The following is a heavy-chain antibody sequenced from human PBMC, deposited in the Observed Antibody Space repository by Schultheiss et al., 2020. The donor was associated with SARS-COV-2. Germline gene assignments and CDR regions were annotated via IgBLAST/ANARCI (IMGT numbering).Heavy chain of an antibody. CDR3: ARLRYFDYYYYYMDV. V-gene: IGHV4-39*07. Sequence: SETLSLTCTVSGGSISSSSYYWGWIRQPPGKGLEWIGSIYHSGSTYYNPSLKSRVTISVDTSKNQFSLRLTSVTAADTAVYYCARLRYFDYYYYYMDVWGKGTTVTVSS. J-gene: IGHJ6*03. D-gene: IGHD3-9*01. CDR1: GGSISSSSYY. CDR2: IYHSGST.